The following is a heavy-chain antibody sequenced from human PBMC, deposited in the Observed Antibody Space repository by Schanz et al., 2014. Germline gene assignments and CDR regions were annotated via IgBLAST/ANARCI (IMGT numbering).Heavy chain of an antibody. CDR1: GGSFSGYY. V-gene: IGHV4-34*01. CDR2: INQSGDT. D-gene: IGHD2-2*01. J-gene: IGHJ4*02. CDR3: ARLYCSTPGCYVSPNGFAKDY. Sequence: QVQLQQWGAGLLKPSETLSLTCAVSGGSFSGYYWSWIRQPPDTGLEWIGEINQSGDTNYNPSLKSRVPISVATSNNQFSRKLRSVTAADTAVYYCARLYCSTPGCYVSPNGFAKDYWGQGTLVTVSS.